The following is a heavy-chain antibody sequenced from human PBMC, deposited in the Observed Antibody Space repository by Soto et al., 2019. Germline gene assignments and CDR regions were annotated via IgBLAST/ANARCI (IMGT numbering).Heavy chain of an antibody. Sequence: QVQLVQSGAEVKKPGASVKVSCKASGYTFTSYGISWVRPAPGQGLEWMGWISAYHGNTNYAQKLPGRVTMTRDTATSTAYMELRRLRSDDTAVYYCARDAPTIAAQEDYWGQGTLVTVSS. D-gene: IGHD6-13*01. V-gene: IGHV1-18*01. CDR3: ARDAPTIAAQEDY. CDR1: GYTFTSYG. J-gene: IGHJ4*02. CDR2: ISAYHGNT.